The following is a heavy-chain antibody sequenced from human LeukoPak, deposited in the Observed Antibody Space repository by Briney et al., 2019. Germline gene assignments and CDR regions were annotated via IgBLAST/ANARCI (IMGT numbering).Heavy chain of an antibody. V-gene: IGHV4-34*01. Sequence: KSSETLSLTCAVYGGSFSGYYWSWIRQPPGKGLEWIGEINHSGSTNYNPSLKSRITISVDTSKNQFSLKLSSVTAAGTAVYYCARVAKNYYDSSGYYYYFDYWGQGTLVTVSS. CDR1: GGSFSGYY. J-gene: IGHJ4*02. CDR2: INHSGST. CDR3: ARVAKNYYDSSGYYYYFDY. D-gene: IGHD3-22*01.